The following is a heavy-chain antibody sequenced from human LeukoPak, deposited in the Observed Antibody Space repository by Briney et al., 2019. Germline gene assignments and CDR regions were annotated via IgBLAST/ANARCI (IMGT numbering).Heavy chain of an antibody. Sequence: GGSLRLSCGASGFTFSNYAMNWVRQVPGKGLEWLSGISRRGDTTYYTDSVKGRFTISRDNSNNTLYLQRNTLRAEDTAGYYCAKVVPNYYYGSGSLELRDNWGQGPLVPVPS. CDR3: AKVVPNYYYGSGSLELRDN. J-gene: IGHJ4*02. CDR2: ISRRGDTT. V-gene: IGHV3-23*01. D-gene: IGHD3-10*01. CDR1: GFTFSNYA.